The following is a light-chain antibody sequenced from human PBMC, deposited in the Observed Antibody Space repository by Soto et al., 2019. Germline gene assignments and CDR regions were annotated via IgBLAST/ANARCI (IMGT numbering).Light chain of an antibody. CDR1: SSDVGGYNY. CDR3: SSYTSSSTLYV. J-gene: IGLJ1*01. CDR2: DVS. Sequence: QSALTQPASVSGSPGQSITISCTGTSSDVGGYNYVSWYQQHPGQAPKLMIYDVSKRPSGVSNPFSGSKSGNTASLTISGLQAEDEADYFCSSYTSSSTLYVFGTGTKLTVL. V-gene: IGLV2-14*01.